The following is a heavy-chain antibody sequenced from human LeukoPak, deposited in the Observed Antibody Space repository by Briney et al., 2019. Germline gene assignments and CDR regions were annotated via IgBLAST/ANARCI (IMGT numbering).Heavy chain of an antibody. Sequence: SETLSLTCVVYGGSVNGFYWSWIRQPPGKGLEWIGEITHSGVSSYNPSLKGRVTISVDTSKNQFSLKLRSVTAADTAVYYCARGIYNDYYFDYWGQGTLVTGPS. CDR2: ITHSGVS. J-gene: IGHJ4*02. V-gene: IGHV4-34*01. CDR1: GGSVNGFY. D-gene: IGHD5-24*01. CDR3: ARGIYNDYYFDY.